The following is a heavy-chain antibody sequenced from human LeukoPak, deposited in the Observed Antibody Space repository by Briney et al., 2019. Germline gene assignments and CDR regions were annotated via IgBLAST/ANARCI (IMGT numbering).Heavy chain of an antibody. J-gene: IGHJ4*02. V-gene: IGHV3-30*18. Sequence: GGSLRLSCAASGFTFSSYGMHWVRQAPGKGLEWVAVISYDGSNKYYADSVKGRFTFSRDNSKNTLYLQMNSLRAEDTAVYYCAKDKFRYYYGSGSPGFDYWGQGTLVTVSS. CDR2: ISYDGSNK. D-gene: IGHD3-10*01. CDR1: GFTFSSYG. CDR3: AKDKFRYYYGSGSPGFDY.